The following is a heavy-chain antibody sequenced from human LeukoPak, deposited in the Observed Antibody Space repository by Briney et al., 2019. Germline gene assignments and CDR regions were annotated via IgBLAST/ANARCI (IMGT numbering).Heavy chain of an antibody. CDR2: IYYTGTT. V-gene: IGHV4-39*01. CDR1: GGSLNSPNYY. Sequence: SETLSLTCIVSGGSLNSPNYYWGWIRQPPGKGLEWIGTIYYTGTTYYNPSLKSRLTISVDTSKNQFSLKLTSVTAVDTAVYYCARHDYYGSLNWFDPWGQGTLITVSS. J-gene: IGHJ5*02. CDR3: ARHDYYGSLNWFDP. D-gene: IGHD3-10*01.